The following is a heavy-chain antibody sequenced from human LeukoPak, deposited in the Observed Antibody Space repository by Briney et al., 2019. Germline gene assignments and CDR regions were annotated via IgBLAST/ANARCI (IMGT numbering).Heavy chain of an antibody. CDR3: ARSWIQLWSFDY. CDR2: ISYDGSNK. V-gene: IGHV3-30-3*01. J-gene: IGHJ4*02. D-gene: IGHD5-18*01. Sequence: PGGSLRLSCAAPESTFRSYAMHGARQAPGKGLKGVAVISYDGSNKYYADSVKGRFTISRDNSKNTLYLQMNSLRAEDTAVYYCARSWIQLWSFDYWGQGTLVTVSS. CDR1: ESTFRSYA.